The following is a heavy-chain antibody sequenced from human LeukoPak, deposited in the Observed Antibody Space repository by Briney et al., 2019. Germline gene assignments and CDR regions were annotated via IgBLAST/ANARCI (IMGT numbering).Heavy chain of an antibody. J-gene: IGHJ2*01. V-gene: IGHV3-33*01. CDR3: IVVLVPAAFWHFDV. Sequence: GGSLRLSCAASGFTFSHHGFHWVRQAPGRGLEWVAVIYVDGYRKYYADSVKGRLTVSRDNSVNTLYLQMDSLRVEDTALYYCIVVLVPAAFWHFDVWGRGTLVAVSS. D-gene: IGHD2-2*01. CDR2: IYVDGYRK. CDR1: GFTFSHHG.